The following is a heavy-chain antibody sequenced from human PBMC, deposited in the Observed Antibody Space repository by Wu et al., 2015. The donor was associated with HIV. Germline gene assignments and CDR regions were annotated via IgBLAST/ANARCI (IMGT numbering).Heavy chain of an antibody. CDR3: AADCYDSSGYPNPAVDY. CDR2: IIPIFGTA. CDR1: GGTFSSYA. D-gene: IGHD3-22*01. Sequence: QVQLVQSGAEVKKPGSSVKVSCKASGGTFSSYAISWVRQAPGQGLEWMGRIIPIFGTANYAQKFQGRVTITADESTSTAYMELSSLRSEDTAVYYCAADCYDSSGYPNPAVDYWGQGTLVTVSS. V-gene: IGHV1-69*13. J-gene: IGHJ4*02.